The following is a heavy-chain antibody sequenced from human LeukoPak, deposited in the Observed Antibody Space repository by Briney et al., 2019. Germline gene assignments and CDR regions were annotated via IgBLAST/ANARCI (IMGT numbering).Heavy chain of an antibody. J-gene: IGHJ5*02. V-gene: IGHV4-59*01. CDR3: AREGYYYDSSGYYPNWFDP. CDR2: IYYSGST. CDR1: GGSISSYY. D-gene: IGHD3-22*01. Sequence: PSETLSPTCTVSGGSISSYYWSWIRQPPGKGLEWIGYIYYSGSTNYNPSLKSRVTISVDTSKNQFSLKLSSVTAADTAVYYCAREGYYYDSSGYYPNWFDPWGQGTLVTVSS.